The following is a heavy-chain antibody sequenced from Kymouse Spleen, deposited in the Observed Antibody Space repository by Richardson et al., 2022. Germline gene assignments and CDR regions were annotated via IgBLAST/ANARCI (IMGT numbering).Heavy chain of an antibody. CDR3: AKDTTMVRGAPFDY. V-gene: IGHV3-30*18. CDR1: GFTFSSYG. CDR2: ISYDGSNK. D-gene: IGHD3-10*01. J-gene: IGHJ4*02. Sequence: QVQLVESGGGVVQPGRSLRLSCAASGFTFSSYGMHWVRQAPGKGLEWVAVISYDGSNKYYADSVKGRFTISRDNSKNTLYLQMNSLRAEDTAVYYCAKDTTMVRGAPFDYWGQGTLVTVSS.